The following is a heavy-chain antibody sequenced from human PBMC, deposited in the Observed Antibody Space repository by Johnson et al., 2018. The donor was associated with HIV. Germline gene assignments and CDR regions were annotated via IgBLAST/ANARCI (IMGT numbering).Heavy chain of an antibody. D-gene: IGHD3-10*01. CDR1: GFTFSSYG. CDR2: IWYDGSNK. CDR3: ARHCRSGDRGAFDI. J-gene: IGHJ3*02. V-gene: IGHV3-33*01. Sequence: QVQLVESGGGVVQPGGSLRLSCAASGFTFSSYGMHWVRQAPGKGLEWVAVIWYDGSNKYYADSVTGRFTISRDNSKNTLYLQMNSLRAEDRAVYDCARHCRSGDRGAFDIWGQGTMVTVSS.